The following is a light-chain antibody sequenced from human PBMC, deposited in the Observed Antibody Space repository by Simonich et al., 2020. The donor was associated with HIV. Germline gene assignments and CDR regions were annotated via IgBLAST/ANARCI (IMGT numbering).Light chain of an antibody. J-gene: IGLJ3*02. CDR3: QVWDSSSDHWV. CDR1: SSNIGSNT. V-gene: IGLV1-44*01. Sequence: QSVLTQPPSASGTPGQRVTISCSGSSSNIGSNTVNWYQQLPGTAPKLLIYSNNQRPSGVPDRFSGSKSGTSASLAISGLQSEDEADYYCQVWDSSSDHWVFGGGTKLTVL. CDR2: SNN.